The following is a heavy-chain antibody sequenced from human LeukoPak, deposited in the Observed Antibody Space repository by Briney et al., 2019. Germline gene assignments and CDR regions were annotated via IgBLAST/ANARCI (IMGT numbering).Heavy chain of an antibody. D-gene: IGHD3-10*01. CDR3: AREDREGYYFDY. CDR1: GGSISSGGYY. Sequence: SETLSLTCTVSGGSISSGGYYWSWIRQHPGKGLEWIGYFYYSGTTYYNPSLKSRVTISVDTSKNQFSLKLSSVTAADTAVYYCAREDREGYYFDYWGQGTLVTVSS. J-gene: IGHJ4*02. CDR2: FYYSGTT. V-gene: IGHV4-31*03.